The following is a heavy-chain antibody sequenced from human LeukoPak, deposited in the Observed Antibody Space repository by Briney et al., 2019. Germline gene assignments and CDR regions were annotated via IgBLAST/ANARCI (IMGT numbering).Heavy chain of an antibody. CDR1: GFTFSSYE. Sequence: PGGSLRLSCAASGFTFSSYEMNWVRQAPGKGLEWVSYISSSSNTMYYADSVKGRFTISRDNSKNTLYLQMNSLRAGDTAVYYCARYSVALDYWGQGTLVTVSS. D-gene: IGHD6-19*01. CDR3: ARYSVALDY. CDR2: ISSSSNTM. J-gene: IGHJ4*02. V-gene: IGHV3-48*03.